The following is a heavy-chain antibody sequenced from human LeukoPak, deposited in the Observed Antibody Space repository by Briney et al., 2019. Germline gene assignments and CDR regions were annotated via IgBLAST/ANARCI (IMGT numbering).Heavy chain of an antibody. CDR3: AKLGSSSSRHLDY. V-gene: IGHV3-23*01. J-gene: IGHJ4*02. Sequence: GGSLRLSCAASGFTFSNYWMSWVRQAPGKGLEWVSAISGSGGSTYYADSVKGRFTISRDNSKNTLYLQMNSLRAEDTAVYYCAKLGSSSSRHLDYWGQGNLVTVSS. CDR1: GFTFSNYW. CDR2: ISGSGGST. D-gene: IGHD6-6*01.